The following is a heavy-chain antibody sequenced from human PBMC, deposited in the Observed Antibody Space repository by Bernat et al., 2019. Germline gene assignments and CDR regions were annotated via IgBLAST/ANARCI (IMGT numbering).Heavy chain of an antibody. CDR2: IYYSGST. D-gene: IGHD4-17*01. J-gene: IGHJ4*02. V-gene: IGHV4-39*01. Sequence: QLQLQESGPGLVKPSETLSLTCTVSGGSISSSSYYWGWIRQPPGKGLEWIGSIYYSGSTYYNPSLKSRVTITVDTSQNQFSLELSSGTAADTAVYSCAGGGDLSFDYWGQGTLVTVSS. CDR1: GGSISSSSYY. CDR3: AGGGDLSFDY.